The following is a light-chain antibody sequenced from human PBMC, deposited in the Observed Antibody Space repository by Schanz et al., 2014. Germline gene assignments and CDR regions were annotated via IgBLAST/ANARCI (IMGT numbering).Light chain of an antibody. CDR3: NSYAGSNNFGV. CDR1: GSDIGDYNY. Sequence: QSALTQPPSASGSPGQSVTISCTGTGSDIGDYNYVSWYQQHPGKAPKVIIYEVTKRPSGVPDRFSGSKSGNTASLTVSGLQAEDEADYYCNSYAGSNNFGVFGGGTKLTVL. J-gene: IGLJ3*02. V-gene: IGLV2-8*01. CDR2: EVT.